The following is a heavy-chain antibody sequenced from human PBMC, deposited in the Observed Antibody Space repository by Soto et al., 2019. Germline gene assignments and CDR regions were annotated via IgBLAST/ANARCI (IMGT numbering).Heavy chain of an antibody. Sequence: PGGSMRLSCAGSGFAFSSYSMNWVRQAPGKGLEWVSSISSSSSYIYYADSVKGRFTISRDNAKNSLYLQMNSLRAEDTAVYYCATRIAVAGTSVWGQGTLVTVSS. V-gene: IGHV3-21*01. CDR3: ATRIAVAGTSV. CDR1: GFAFSSYS. CDR2: ISSSSSYI. D-gene: IGHD6-19*01. J-gene: IGHJ4*02.